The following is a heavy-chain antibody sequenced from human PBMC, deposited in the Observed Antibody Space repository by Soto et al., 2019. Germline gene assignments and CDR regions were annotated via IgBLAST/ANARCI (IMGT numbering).Heavy chain of an antibody. CDR1: GTSISSGDRY. CDR2: IYYTGST. CDR3: ASYMVNNSGYYDY. J-gene: IGHJ4*02. D-gene: IGHD5-18*01. V-gene: IGHV4-30-4*01. Sequence: PSETLSLTCIVSGTSISSGDRYWSWIRQPPGRGLEWIAYIYYTGSTYPSPPLKSRLTISVDTSTNQFSLKLTSATAVDTAVYYCASYMVNNSGYYDYWGQGTLVTVSS.